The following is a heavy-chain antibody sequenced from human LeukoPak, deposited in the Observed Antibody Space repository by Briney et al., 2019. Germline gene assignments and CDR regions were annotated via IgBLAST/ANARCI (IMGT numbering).Heavy chain of an antibody. D-gene: IGHD2-15*01. Sequence: SETLSLTCAVYGGSFSGYYWSWIRQPPGKGLEWIWEINHSGSTNYNPSLTSRVTISVDTSKNQFSLKLSSVTAADTAVYYCARGQRGYCSGGSCYPINYFDYWGQGTLVTVSS. CDR1: GGSFSGYY. V-gene: IGHV4-34*01. J-gene: IGHJ4*02. CDR3: ARGQRGYCSGGSCYPINYFDY. CDR2: INHSGST.